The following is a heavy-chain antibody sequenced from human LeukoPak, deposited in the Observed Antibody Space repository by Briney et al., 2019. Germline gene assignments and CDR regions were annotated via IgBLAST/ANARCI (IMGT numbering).Heavy chain of an antibody. V-gene: IGHV3-7*01. CDR1: GFPFSTYY. J-gene: IGHJ1*01. D-gene: IGHD3-10*01. CDR3: AFLVREPQH. CDR2: ISNDGSDK. Sequence: GGSLRLSCTVSGFPFSTYYMGWLRQPPGKGLEWVAMISNDGSDKSYVDSLKGRFTISRDNAKNSLFLQMSSLTAEDTAVYYCAFLVREPQHWGRGTLVTVSS.